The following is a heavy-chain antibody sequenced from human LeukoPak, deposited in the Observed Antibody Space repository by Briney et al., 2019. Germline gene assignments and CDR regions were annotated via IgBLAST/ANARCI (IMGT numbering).Heavy chain of an antibody. J-gene: IGHJ4*02. CDR1: GVSIISYY. Sequence: PSETLSLTCTVSGVSIISYYWSWIRQPPGKGLEWIGYIFYSGNTIYNPSLRSRVTISADTSKNHFSLRLRSVTAADTAVYYCARLAAISGSDYPDDWGQGTLVTVSS. CDR2: IFYSGNT. D-gene: IGHD1-26*01. CDR3: ARLAAISGSDYPDD. V-gene: IGHV4-59*08.